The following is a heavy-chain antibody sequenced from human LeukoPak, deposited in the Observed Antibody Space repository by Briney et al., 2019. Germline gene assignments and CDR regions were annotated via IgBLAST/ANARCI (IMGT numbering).Heavy chain of an antibody. CDR2: ISAYNGNT. CDR1: GYTFTCYG. D-gene: IGHD2-2*01. Sequence: ASVKVSCKASGYTFTCYGISWVRQAPGQGLEWMGWISAYNGNTNYAQKLQGRVTMTTDTSTSTAYMELRSLRSDDTAVYYCARRDIVVDYFDYWGQGTLVTVSS. CDR3: ARRDIVVDYFDY. J-gene: IGHJ4*02. V-gene: IGHV1-18*01.